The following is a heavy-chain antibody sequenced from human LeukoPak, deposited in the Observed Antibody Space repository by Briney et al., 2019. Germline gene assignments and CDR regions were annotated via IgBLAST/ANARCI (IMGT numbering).Heavy chain of an antibody. CDR1: GFTFSSYW. V-gene: IGHV3-74*01. Sequence: GGSLRLSCAASGFTFSSYWMHWVRQAPGKGLVWVSRINSDGSSTSYADSVKGRFTISRDNAKNTLYLQMNSLRAEDTAVYYCARAPVHYYYYGMDVWGQGTTVTVSS. CDR2: INSDGSST. J-gene: IGHJ6*02. CDR3: ARAPVHYYYYGMDV.